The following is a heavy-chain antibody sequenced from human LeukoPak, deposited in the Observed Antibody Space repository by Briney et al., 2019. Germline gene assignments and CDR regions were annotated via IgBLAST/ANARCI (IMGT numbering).Heavy chain of an antibody. V-gene: IGHV1-46*01. Sequence: ASVKVSCKASGYTLTRYFIHWVRQAPGQGLEWMGIINPNGGSTSYPQKFQGRVTMTRDTSTNTVYMELSSLKSEDTAVYYCTRGGPVAGTHKYFQHWGQGTLVTVSS. CDR2: INPNGGST. CDR3: TRGGPVAGTHKYFQH. J-gene: IGHJ1*01. D-gene: IGHD6-19*01. CDR1: GYTLTRYF.